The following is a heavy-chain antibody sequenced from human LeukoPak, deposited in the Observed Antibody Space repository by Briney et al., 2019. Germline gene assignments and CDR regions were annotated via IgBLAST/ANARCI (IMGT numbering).Heavy chain of an antibody. Sequence: GASVKVSCKASGYTFTNYYINWVRQATGQGLEWMGWMNPNSGDTGYAQKFQGRVTMTRDTSISTAYMELTSLTSDDTAIFYCARTGMGGNVWIDSWGQGTLVTVSS. V-gene: IGHV1-8*01. D-gene: IGHD1-26*01. CDR2: MNPNSGDT. CDR3: ARTGMGGNVWIDS. CDR1: GYTFTNYY. J-gene: IGHJ5*01.